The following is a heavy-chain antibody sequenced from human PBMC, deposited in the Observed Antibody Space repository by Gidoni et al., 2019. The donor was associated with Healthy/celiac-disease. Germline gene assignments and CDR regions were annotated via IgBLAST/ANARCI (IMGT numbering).Heavy chain of an antibody. CDR1: GFTFSSYA. Sequence: EVQLLESGGGLVQPGGSLRLSCAASGFTFSSYAMSWVRQAPGKGLEWVSAISGSGGSTYYADSVKGRFTISRDNSKNTLYLQMNSLRAEDTAVYYCAKDPEPTQYQLLHDLRGYFQHWGQGTLVTVSS. J-gene: IGHJ1*01. D-gene: IGHD2-2*01. CDR2: ISGSGGST. CDR3: AKDPEPTQYQLLHDLRGYFQH. V-gene: IGHV3-23*01.